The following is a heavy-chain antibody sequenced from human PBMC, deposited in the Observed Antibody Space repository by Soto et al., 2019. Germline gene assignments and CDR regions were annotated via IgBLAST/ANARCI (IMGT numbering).Heavy chain of an antibody. CDR2: TYYRSRWYS. CDR3: ARTLGYFDC. V-gene: IGHV6-1*01. J-gene: IGHJ4*02. Sequence: QVQLQQSGPGLVKPSQTLSLTCVISGDSVSSNNAAWNWIRQSASRGLEWLGRTYYRSRWYSEYAVSVKSRIIIKPDTSKNQFSLQLNSVTPEDTAVYYCARTLGYFDCWGQGTLVTVSS. D-gene: IGHD3-16*01. CDR1: GDSVSSNNAA.